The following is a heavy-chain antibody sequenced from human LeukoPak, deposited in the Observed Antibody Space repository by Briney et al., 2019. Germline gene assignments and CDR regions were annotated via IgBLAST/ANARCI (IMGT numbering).Heavy chain of an antibody. Sequence: GRFHTSEGTNYNPSLESRVTKSVDKSKNKCSIEMTSVTAADTAVYYCASTVFGVTYNWLDPWGQGTLVTVSS. J-gene: IGHJ5*02. V-gene: IGHV4-61*02. CDR2: FHTSEGT. D-gene: IGHD3-3*01. CDR3: ASTVFGVTYNWLDP.